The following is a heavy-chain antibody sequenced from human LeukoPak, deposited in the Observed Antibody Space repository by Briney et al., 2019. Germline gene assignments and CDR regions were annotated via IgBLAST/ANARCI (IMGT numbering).Heavy chain of an antibody. CDR1: GGSISSGDYY. Sequence: SETLSLTCTVSGGSISSGDYYWSWFRQPPGTGLEWIGYIYYSGNTYYNPSLKSRVTISLDTSNNQFSLKLSSVTAADTAVYYCARDLSPHGFDPWGQGILVTVSS. CDR3: ARDLSPHGFDP. J-gene: IGHJ5*02. V-gene: IGHV4-30-4*01. CDR2: IYYSGNT.